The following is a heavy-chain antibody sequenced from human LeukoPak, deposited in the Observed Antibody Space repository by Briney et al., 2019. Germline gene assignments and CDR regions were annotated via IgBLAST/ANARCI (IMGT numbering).Heavy chain of an antibody. CDR2: IYTSGST. CDR1: GGSISSGSYY. CDR3: ASLRERSYYARGFDY. D-gene: IGHD3-3*01. Sequence: SETLSLTCTVSGGSISSGSYYWSWIRQPAGKGLEWIGRIYTSGSTNYNPSLKSRVTMSVDKSKNQFSLKLSSVTAKDTAVYYCASLRERSYYARGFDYWGQGTLVTVSS. V-gene: IGHV4-61*02. J-gene: IGHJ4*02.